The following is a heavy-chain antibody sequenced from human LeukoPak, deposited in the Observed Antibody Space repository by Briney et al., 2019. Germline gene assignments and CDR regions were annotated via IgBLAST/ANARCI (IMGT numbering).Heavy chain of an antibody. CDR3: ARGGSYIMYWFDP. J-gene: IGHJ5*02. Sequence: GESLEISCKGSGYSFTSYWIGWVRQMPGKGLEWMGIIYPGDSDTRYSPSFQGQVTISADKSISTAYLQWSSLKASDTATYYCARGGSYIMYWFDPWGQGTLVTVSS. CDR2: IYPGDSDT. D-gene: IGHD3-16*01. V-gene: IGHV5-51*01. CDR1: GYSFTSYW.